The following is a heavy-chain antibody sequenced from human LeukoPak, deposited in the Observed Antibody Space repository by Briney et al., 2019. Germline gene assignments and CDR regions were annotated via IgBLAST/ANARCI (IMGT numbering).Heavy chain of an antibody. D-gene: IGHD2-15*01. J-gene: IGHJ4*02. V-gene: IGHV1-46*01. Sequence: ASVKVSCKASGYTFTSYYMHWVRQAPGQGLEWMGIINPSGGSTSYAQKFQGRVTMTRDTSTSTVYVELSSLRSEDTAVYYCARVDCSGGSCYSRPYNYWGQGTLVTVSS. CDR3: ARVDCSGGSCYSRPYNY. CDR2: INPSGGST. CDR1: GYTFTSYY.